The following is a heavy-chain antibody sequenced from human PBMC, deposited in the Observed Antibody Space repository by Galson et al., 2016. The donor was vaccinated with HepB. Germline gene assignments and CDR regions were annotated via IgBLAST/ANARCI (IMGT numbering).Heavy chain of an antibody. CDR1: GFTFRNYA. J-gene: IGHJ4*02. CDR2: ISGSGGSS. Sequence: SLRLSCAASGFTFRNYAMTWVRQPPGKGLEWVSIISGSGGSSYYADSVKGRFTISRDNSKDTLYLQLNSLRAEDTAIYYCAKSLSGSYYDGCDYWGQGTLVTVSS. V-gene: IGHV3-23*01. CDR3: AKSLSGSYYDGCDY. D-gene: IGHD1-26*01.